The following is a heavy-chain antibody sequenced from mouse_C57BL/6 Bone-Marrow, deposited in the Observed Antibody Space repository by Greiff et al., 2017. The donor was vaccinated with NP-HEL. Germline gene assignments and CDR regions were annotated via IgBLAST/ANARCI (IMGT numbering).Heavy chain of an antibody. CDR3: VRGRVYAMDY. Sequence: EVQLVESGGGLVQPKGSLKLSCAASGFSFNTYAMNWVRQAPGKGLEWVARIRSKSNNYATYYADSVKDRFTISRDDSESMLYLQMNNLKTEDTAMDYCVRGRVYAMDYWGQGTSVTVSS. CDR2: IRSKSNNYAT. V-gene: IGHV10-1*01. J-gene: IGHJ4*01. CDR1: GFSFNTYA.